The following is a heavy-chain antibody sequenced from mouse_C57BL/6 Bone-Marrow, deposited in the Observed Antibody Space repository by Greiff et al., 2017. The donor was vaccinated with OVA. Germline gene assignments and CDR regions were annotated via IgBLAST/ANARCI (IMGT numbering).Heavy chain of an antibody. CDR1: GYTFTSYW. J-gene: IGHJ2*01. Sequence: VQLQQPGAELVKPGASVTLSCKASGYTFTSYWMHWVKQRPGQGLEWIGMIHPTSGSTNYNEKFKSKATLTVDKSSSTAYMQLSSLTSEDSAVYYCARGDYYGSSYPLDYFDYWGQGTTLTVSS. D-gene: IGHD1-1*01. CDR2: IHPTSGST. CDR3: ARGDYYGSSYPLDYFDY. V-gene: IGHV1-64*01.